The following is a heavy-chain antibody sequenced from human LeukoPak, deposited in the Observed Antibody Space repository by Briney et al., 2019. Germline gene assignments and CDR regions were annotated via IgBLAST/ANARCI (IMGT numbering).Heavy chain of an antibody. D-gene: IGHD3-16*01. V-gene: IGHV3-66*04. CDR1: GFTVTSNY. CDR3: ARPLFAGDYAYYGMDV. CDR2: LYSGGNT. Sequence: GGSLGLSCAVSGFTVTSNYMSWVRQAPGKGLEWVSVLYSGGNTYYADSVKGRFIISRDNSKNTLYLQMNSLRAEDTAVYYCARPLFAGDYAYYGMDVWGQGTAVTVSS. J-gene: IGHJ6*02.